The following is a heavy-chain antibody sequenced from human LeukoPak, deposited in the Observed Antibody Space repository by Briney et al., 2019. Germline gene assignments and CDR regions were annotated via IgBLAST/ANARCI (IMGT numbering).Heavy chain of an antibody. V-gene: IGHV1-2*02. CDR3: ARKFDPYYYYGMDV. J-gene: IGHJ6*02. D-gene: IGHD3-10*01. CDR2: INPNSGGT. Sequence: ASVKVSCKASGYTFTGYYMHWVRQAPGQGLEWMGWINPNSGGTNYAQKFQGRVTMTRDTSISTAYMELSRLRSDDTAVYYCARKFDPYYYYGMDVWGQGTTVTVSS. CDR1: GYTFTGYY.